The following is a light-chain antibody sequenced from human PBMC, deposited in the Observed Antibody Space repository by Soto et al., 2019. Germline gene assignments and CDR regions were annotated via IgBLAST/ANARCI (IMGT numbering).Light chain of an antibody. Sequence: DIQMNQSTSTLSASVGDRVTITCRASESINTRLAWYQQKPGKAPKLLIYKASSLESGVPSRFSGSGSGTEFTLTISSLQPDDFATCYCQQCNTFWTFGQGTKVDI. J-gene: IGKJ1*01. CDR3: QQCNTFWT. CDR1: ESINTR. V-gene: IGKV1-5*03. CDR2: KAS.